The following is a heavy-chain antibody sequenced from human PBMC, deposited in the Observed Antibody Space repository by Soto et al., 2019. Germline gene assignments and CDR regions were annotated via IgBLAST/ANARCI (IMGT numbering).Heavy chain of an antibody. J-gene: IGHJ4*02. V-gene: IGHV4-59*01. CDR1: GASMSDYF. Sequence: SETLSLTCTVSGASMSDYFWSWIRQSPGKGLEWIGYIYYLGSTDYNPSLKSRVTISVDTSKRQFSLRLTSVTAADTAVYYCARDGYDGSGSPYPAFWGPGTQVTVSS. D-gene: IGHD3-10*01. CDR2: IYYLGST. CDR3: ARDGYDGSGSPYPAF.